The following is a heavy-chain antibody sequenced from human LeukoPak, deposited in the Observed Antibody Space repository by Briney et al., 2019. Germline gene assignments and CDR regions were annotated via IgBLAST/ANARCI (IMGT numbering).Heavy chain of an antibody. Sequence: PGGSLRLSCAASGFTFDHYTIHWVRQAPGKGLEWVSLISWDGGITYYTDSVKGRFTISRDNNKNSVYLQMNRLRTEDTALYYCAKDSNTGGYSFDYWGQGTLVTVSS. D-gene: IGHD5-12*01. CDR2: ISWDGGIT. V-gene: IGHV3-43*01. CDR3: AKDSNTGGYSFDY. CDR1: GFTFDHYT. J-gene: IGHJ4*02.